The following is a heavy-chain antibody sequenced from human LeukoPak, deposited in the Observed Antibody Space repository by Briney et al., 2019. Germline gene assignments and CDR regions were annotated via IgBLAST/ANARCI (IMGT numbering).Heavy chain of an antibody. CDR3: AKDRSGYCSGASCYPFDH. CDR2: ISGSGGST. Sequence: GGSLRLSCAASGFTFSSYAMSWVRQAPGKGPEWVSAISGSGGSTYYEDSVKGRFTISRDNSKNTLYLQMNSLRAEDTAVYYCAKDRSGYCSGASCYPFDHWGRGTLVTVSS. J-gene: IGHJ4*02. D-gene: IGHD2-15*01. V-gene: IGHV3-23*01. CDR1: GFTFSSYA.